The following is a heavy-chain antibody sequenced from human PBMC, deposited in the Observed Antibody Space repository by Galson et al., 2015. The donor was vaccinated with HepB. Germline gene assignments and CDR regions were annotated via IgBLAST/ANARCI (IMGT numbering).Heavy chain of an antibody. J-gene: IGHJ5*02. V-gene: IGHV1-18*04. CDR3: ARGGGDYDILTGYYNVEVRDGWFDP. Sequence: SVKVSCKASGYTFTSYGISWVRQAPGQGLEWMGWISAYNGNTNYAQKLQGRVTMTTDTSTSTAYMELRSLRSDDTAVYYCARGGGDYDILTGYYNVEVRDGWFDPWGQGTLVTVSS. CDR2: ISAYNGNT. CDR1: GYTFTSYG. D-gene: IGHD3-9*01.